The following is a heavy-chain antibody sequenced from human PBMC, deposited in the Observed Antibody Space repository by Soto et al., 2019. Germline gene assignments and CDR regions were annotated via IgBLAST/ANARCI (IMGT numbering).Heavy chain of an antibody. V-gene: IGHV3-53*01. CDR2: LYDLDGS. CDR3: ATWHEREHAYDV. J-gene: IGHJ3*01. D-gene: IGHD1-1*01. CDR1: GFTISGKKY. Sequence: GSLRLSCAAFGFTISGKKYVAWVRQAPGKGLEWVSALYDLDGSFYAASVKGRFTTSSDSSKATVYLQMNDLRPDDTAVYYCATWHEREHAYDVWGQGTTVTVSS.